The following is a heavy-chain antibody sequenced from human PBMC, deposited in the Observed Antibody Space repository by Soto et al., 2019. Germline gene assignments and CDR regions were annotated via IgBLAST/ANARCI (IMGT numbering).Heavy chain of an antibody. D-gene: IGHD3-10*01. V-gene: IGHV3-30-3*01. CDR3: ARDYSSAVGAPGY. CDR2: ISYDGGDK. Sequence: QVQLVESGGGVVQPGRSLRLSCAASGFTFSSYTMHWVRQTPGRGLEWVADISYDGGDKYYAESVKGRFTISRDNSKNTPHLPMNGLSAEDTSVYYCARDYSSAVGAPGYWGHGILVTVSS. CDR1: GFTFSSYT. J-gene: IGHJ4*01.